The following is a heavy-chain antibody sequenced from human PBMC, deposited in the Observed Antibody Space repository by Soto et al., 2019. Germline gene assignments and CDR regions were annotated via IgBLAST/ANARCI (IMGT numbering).Heavy chain of an antibody. Sequence: ASVKVSCKASGYTFTRYAMHWVRQAPGQRLEWMGWINSGKGNTKYSEKFQGRVTITSDTSASTAYMDLSSLRSEDTAMYYCARAGDDCSAANCYVIDYWGQGALVTVSS. V-gene: IGHV1-3*04. D-gene: IGHD2-2*01. J-gene: IGHJ4*02. CDR2: INSGKGNT. CDR3: ARAGDDCSAANCYVIDY. CDR1: GYTFTRYA.